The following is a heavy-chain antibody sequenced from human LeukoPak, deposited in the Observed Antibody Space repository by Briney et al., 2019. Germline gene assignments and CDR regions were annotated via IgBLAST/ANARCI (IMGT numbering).Heavy chain of an antibody. Sequence: GGSLRLSCADSGFTFSRSWMSWVRQAPGKGLEWVANIKQDGSEKYYVDSVKGRFTISRDNAKNSLYLQMNSLRAEDTAVYYCAREQYDYVWGSYRYPYNWFDPWGQGTLVTVSS. CDR1: GFTFSRSW. CDR3: AREQYDYVWGSYRYPYNWFDP. J-gene: IGHJ5*02. V-gene: IGHV3-7*01. D-gene: IGHD3-16*02. CDR2: IKQDGSEK.